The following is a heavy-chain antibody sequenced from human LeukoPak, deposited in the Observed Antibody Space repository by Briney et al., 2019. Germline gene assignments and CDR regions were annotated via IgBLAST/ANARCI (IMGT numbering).Heavy chain of an antibody. Sequence: WESLRLSCAVSGFTFSSYAVCWVCKPQRQGMDWVSTINAGGSTTYYADSVKGRFTISRDNSRNTLYLQMNSLRAEDTAVYYCAKRGTTVTTADNCDQGTLVTASS. CDR2: INAGGSTT. CDR3: AKRGTTVTTADN. J-gene: IGHJ4*02. CDR1: GFTFSSYA. V-gene: IGHV3-23*01. D-gene: IGHD4-17*01.